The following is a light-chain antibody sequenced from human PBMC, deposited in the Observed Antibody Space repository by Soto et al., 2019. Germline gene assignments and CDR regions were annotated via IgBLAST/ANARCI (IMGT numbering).Light chain of an antibody. Sequence: QSVLTQPASVSGSPGQSITISCTGTSSDVGNYNLVSWYQQHPGKAPKHMIYEGSKRPSGVSNRFSGSKSGNTASLTISILQAEDEADYYCCSYAGSSTDVFGTGTKVTVL. CDR1: SSDVGNYNL. CDR2: EGS. CDR3: CSYAGSSTDV. V-gene: IGLV2-23*01. J-gene: IGLJ1*01.